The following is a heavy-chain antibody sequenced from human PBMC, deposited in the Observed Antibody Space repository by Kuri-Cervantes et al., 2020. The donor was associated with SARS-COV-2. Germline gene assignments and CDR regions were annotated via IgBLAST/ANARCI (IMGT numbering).Heavy chain of an antibody. CDR2: TYNNGIIT. D-gene: IGHD1-26*01. Sequence: GSLRLSCAVYGGSFSGYYWSWIRQPPGKGLEWIGHTYNNGIITNYNPSLKSRVTISVDTSKNQFFLRLTSVTAADTAVYYCARDVGTTSRFDYWGQGALVTVSS. V-gene: IGHV4-59*01. J-gene: IGHJ4*02. CDR3: ARDVGTTSRFDY. CDR1: GGSFSGYY.